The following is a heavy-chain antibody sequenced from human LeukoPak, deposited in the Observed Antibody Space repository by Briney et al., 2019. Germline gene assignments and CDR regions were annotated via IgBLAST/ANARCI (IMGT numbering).Heavy chain of an antibody. CDR2: IYYSGTT. V-gene: IGHV4-59*01. Sequence: SETLSLTCTVSGGSISSYYWSWIRQPPGKGLEWIGYIYYSGTTNYNPSLKSRVTISVDTSKNQFSLKLSSVTAADTAVYYCAREGSCGGDCYNPTLWGQGTLVTVSS. J-gene: IGHJ4*02. CDR1: GGSISSYY. CDR3: AREGSCGGDCYNPTL. D-gene: IGHD2-21*02.